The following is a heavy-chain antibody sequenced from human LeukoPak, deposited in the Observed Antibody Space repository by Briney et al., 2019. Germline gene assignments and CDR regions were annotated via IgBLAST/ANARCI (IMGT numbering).Heavy chain of an antibody. J-gene: IGHJ4*01. CDR3: AKDPGSESNGPDY. CDR2: IRYDGSNK. Sequence: GGSLRLSCAASGFTFSSYGMQWVRQAPGKGLAWVAFIRYDGSNKYYADSVKGRFTISRDNSKNTLYLQMNSLRAEDTAVYYCAKDPGSESNGPDYWGHGTLVTVSS. CDR1: GFTFSSYG. V-gene: IGHV3-30*02.